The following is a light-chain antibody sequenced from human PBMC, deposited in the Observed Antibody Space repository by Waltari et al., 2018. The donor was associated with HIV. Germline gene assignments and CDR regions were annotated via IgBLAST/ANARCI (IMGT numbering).Light chain of an antibody. CDR1: KSVGSS. J-gene: IGKJ4*01. CDR3: LQRTNWPVT. V-gene: IGKV3-11*01. Sequence: EIVLTQSPATLSLSPGESATLSCRARKSVGSSLVWYQQKPGQAPRLLIYDASTRATGIPARFSGSGSGTDFTLTISSLEPEDFAIYYCLQRTNWPVTFGGGTKVEIK. CDR2: DAS.